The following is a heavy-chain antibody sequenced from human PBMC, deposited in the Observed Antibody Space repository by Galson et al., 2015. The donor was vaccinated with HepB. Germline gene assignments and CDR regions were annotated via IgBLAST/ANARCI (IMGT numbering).Heavy chain of an antibody. D-gene: IGHD1-7*01. CDR1: GYTFTGYY. V-gene: IGHV1-2*02. CDR3: ARDPRGWNYGWFDP. Sequence: SVKVSCKASGYTFTGYYMHWVRQAPGQGLEWMGWINPNSGGTNYAQKFQGRVTMTRDTSISTAYMELSRLRSDDTAVYYCARDPRGWNYGWFDPWGQGTLVTVSS. CDR2: INPNSGGT. J-gene: IGHJ5*02.